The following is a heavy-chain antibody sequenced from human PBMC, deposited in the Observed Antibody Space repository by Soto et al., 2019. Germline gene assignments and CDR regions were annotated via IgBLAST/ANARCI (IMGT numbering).Heavy chain of an antibody. CDR3: ASVAI. J-gene: IGHJ4*02. D-gene: IGHD5-12*01. Sequence: GGSLRLSCAASGFTFSNYWMSWVRQAPGKGLEWVANIKQDGTEKNYVDSVRVRFTISRDNAKNSLDLQMNSLTAEDTAVYYCASVAIWGQGTLVTVS. CDR2: IKQDGTEK. V-gene: IGHV3-7*01. CDR1: GFTFSNYW.